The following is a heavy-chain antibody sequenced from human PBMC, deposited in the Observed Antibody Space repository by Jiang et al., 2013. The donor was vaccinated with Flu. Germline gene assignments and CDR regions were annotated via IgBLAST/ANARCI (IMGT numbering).Heavy chain of an antibody. J-gene: IGHJ5*02. CDR2: ISTDSTYT. CDR3: AREGLKWFDP. CDR1: GFTFSDHY. V-gene: IGHV3-11*06. Sequence: QLLESGGGLVKPGGSLRLSCAASGFTFSDHYMHWMRQAPGKGLEWISYISTDSTYTKFVDSVKGRFTISRDNSKNSLYLQMDSLRAEDTAVYYCAREGLKWFDPWGQGTLVTVSS. D-gene: IGHD2-21*01.